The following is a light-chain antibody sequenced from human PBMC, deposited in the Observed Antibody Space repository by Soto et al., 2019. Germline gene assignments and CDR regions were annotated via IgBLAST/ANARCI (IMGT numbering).Light chain of an antibody. CDR2: DVS. Sequence: QSALPQPASVYGSPGQSITISCTGTSSDVGGYNYVSWYQQHPGKAPKLMIYDVSNRPSGVSNRFSGSKSGNTASLTISGLQAEDEADYYCSSYTSSSTRVFVGGTKVTVL. J-gene: IGLJ2*01. V-gene: IGLV2-14*01. CDR1: SSDVGGYNY. CDR3: SSYTSSSTRV.